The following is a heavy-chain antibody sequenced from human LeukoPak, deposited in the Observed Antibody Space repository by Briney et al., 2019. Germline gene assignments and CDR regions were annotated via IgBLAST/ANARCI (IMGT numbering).Heavy chain of an antibody. Sequence: PSETLSLTCTVSGGSISSYYWSWLRQPPGKGLEWIGYIYYSGSTNYNPSLKSRVTISVDTSKNQFSLKLSSVTAADTAVYYCARLDLYSSGWLETWGQGTLVTVSS. J-gene: IGHJ5*02. CDR3: ARLDLYSSGWLET. CDR1: GGSISSYY. D-gene: IGHD6-19*01. CDR2: IYYSGST. V-gene: IGHV4-59*08.